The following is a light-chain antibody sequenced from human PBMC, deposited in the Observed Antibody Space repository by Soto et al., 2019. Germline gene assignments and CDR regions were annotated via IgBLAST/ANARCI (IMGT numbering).Light chain of an antibody. CDR2: EVN. V-gene: IGLV2-23*02. CDR3: CSYAGTSYV. J-gene: IGLJ1*01. CDR1: SSDVGNYDL. Sequence: QSALTQPASVAGSPGQSITISCAGTSSDVGNYDLVSWYQHHPGKVPKLMIYEVNKRPSGVSNRFSASKSGNTASLTISGLQAEDEADYYCCSYAGTSYVFGTGTKVTVL.